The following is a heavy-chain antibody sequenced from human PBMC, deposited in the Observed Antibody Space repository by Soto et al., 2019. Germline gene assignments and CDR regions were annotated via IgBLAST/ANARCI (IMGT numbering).Heavy chain of an antibody. D-gene: IGHD3-22*01. V-gene: IGHV3-64D*08. CDR1: GFTFSMHS. Sequence: GGSLRLSCSASGFTFSMHSMHWARQTPGKAMEYVSAISRDGRSTFYADSVKGRFTISRDNSKNTLYLRMNSLRSDDTAVYYCVKEANPFINTLVVLIFDYWGQGTQVTVS. CDR3: VKEANPFINTLVVLIFDY. J-gene: IGHJ4*02. CDR2: ISRDGRST.